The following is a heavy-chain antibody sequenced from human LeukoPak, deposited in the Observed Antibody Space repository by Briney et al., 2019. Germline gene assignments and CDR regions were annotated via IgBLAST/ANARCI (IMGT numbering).Heavy chain of an antibody. CDR3: ARDLYSSGWSHYFDY. J-gene: IGHJ4*02. V-gene: IGHV3-21*01. D-gene: IGHD6-19*01. CDR2: ISRSSRHV. CDR1: GFTFSDYS. Sequence: GGSLRLSCAASGFTFSDYSMNWVRQAPGKGLEWVSSISRSSRHVYYADSLEGRFTISRDDAKNTLYLQMNSLRVEDMAVYYCARDLYSSGWSHYFDYWGQGTLVTVSS.